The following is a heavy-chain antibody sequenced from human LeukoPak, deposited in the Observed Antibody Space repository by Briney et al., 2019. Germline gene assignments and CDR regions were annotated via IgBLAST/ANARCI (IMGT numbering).Heavy chain of an antibody. CDR2: IYSGGST. CDR3: ARDGADYGDADY. Sequence: GGSLRLSCAASGFTVSSSYMSWVRQAPGKGLEWVSVIYSGGSTYYADSVKGRFTISRDNSKNTLYLQMNSLRAEDTAVYYCARDGADYGDADYWGQGTLVTVSS. CDR1: GFTVSSSY. D-gene: IGHD4-17*01. V-gene: IGHV3-66*01. J-gene: IGHJ4*02.